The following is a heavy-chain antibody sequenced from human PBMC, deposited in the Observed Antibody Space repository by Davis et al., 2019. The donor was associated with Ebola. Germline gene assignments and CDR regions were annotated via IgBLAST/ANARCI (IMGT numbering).Heavy chain of an antibody. J-gene: IGHJ5*02. CDR2: IRSDGSNK. V-gene: IGHV3-30*02. CDR3: VKGGGISIGQWFDP. CDR1: GFIFRTYG. D-gene: IGHD3-3*01. Sequence: PGGSLRLSCSPSGFIFRTYGMHWVRQAPGKGLEWVAFIRSDGSNKNYADSVKGRFTISRDNAKNSLYLQMNSLRAEDTALYYCVKGGGISIGQWFDPWGQGILVTVSS.